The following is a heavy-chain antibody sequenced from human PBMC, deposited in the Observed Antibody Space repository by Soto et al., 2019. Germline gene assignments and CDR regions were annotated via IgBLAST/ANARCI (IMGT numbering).Heavy chain of an antibody. V-gene: IGHV4-59*01. CDR1: GGSISGYY. J-gene: IGHJ5*01. Sequence: SETLSLTCTVSGGSISGYYWSWFRQPPGKGLEWIGFVHYSGSTNYNPSLKSRFTISADTSKNQFSLKLSSMTAADTAVYFCARDAGSSGGADSWGQGTQVTVS. CDR3: ARDAGSSGGADS. CDR2: VHYSGST. D-gene: IGHD6-19*01.